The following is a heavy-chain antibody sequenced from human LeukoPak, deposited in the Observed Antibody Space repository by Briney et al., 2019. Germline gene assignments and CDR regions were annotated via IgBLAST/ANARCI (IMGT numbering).Heavy chain of an antibody. CDR2: IKQDGSEK. CDR1: GFTFSSYW. D-gene: IGHD6-19*01. CDR3: ARGSTYSSGWYTGFDY. Sequence: GGSLRLSCAASGFTFSSYWMSWVRQAPGKGLEWVANIKQDGSEKYYVDSVKGRFTISRDNAKNSLYLQMNSLRAEDTAVYYCARGSTYSSGWYTGFDYWGQGTLVTVSS. J-gene: IGHJ4*02. V-gene: IGHV3-7*01.